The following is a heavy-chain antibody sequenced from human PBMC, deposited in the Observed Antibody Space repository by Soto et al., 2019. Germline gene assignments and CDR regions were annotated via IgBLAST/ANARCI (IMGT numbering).Heavy chain of an antibody. Sequence: GASVKVSCKASGGTFSSYTISWVRQAPGQGLEWMGRIIPILGIANYAQKFQGRVTITADKSTSTAYMELSSLRSEDTAVYYCARLCSGGSCYSGAFDYWGQGTLVTVSS. J-gene: IGHJ4*02. CDR2: IIPILGIA. V-gene: IGHV1-69*02. CDR1: GGTFSSYT. CDR3: ARLCSGGSCYSGAFDY. D-gene: IGHD2-15*01.